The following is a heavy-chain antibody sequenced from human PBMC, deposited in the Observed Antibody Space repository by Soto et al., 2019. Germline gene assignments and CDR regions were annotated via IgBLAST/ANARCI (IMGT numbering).Heavy chain of an antibody. V-gene: IGHV3-15*07. J-gene: IGHJ4*02. CDR1: GFSFDNAW. CDR3: TSRKDYYDSSGHAY. CDR2: VKSKADGGTT. Sequence: EVQLVESGGGLVKPGGSLRLSCAASGFSFDNAWMTWVRQAPGKGLEWVGHVKSKADGGTTHYAAPVKGRFSMSRDDSKNTLYLQMNSLKTEDTAVYYCTSRKDYYDSSGHAYWGQGTLVTVSS. D-gene: IGHD3-22*01.